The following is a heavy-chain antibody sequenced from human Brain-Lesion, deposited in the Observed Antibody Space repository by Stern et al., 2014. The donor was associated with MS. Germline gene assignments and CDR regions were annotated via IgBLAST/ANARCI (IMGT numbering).Heavy chain of an antibody. J-gene: IGHJ6*02. CDR2: INPNTGGT. CDR3: ARDQRGITIFGVVTDYYYLGIDV. V-gene: IGHV1-2*02. Sequence: QVQLVQSGAEVKKPGASVKVSCKTSGYIFPGYYIHWVRQAPGQGLEWMAWINPNTGGTKYAQKFQGRVTMSRDTSISTAYVELSSLTSDDTAVYYCARDQRGITIFGVVTDYYYLGIDVWGQGTTVTVSS. D-gene: IGHD3-3*01. CDR1: GYIFPGYY.